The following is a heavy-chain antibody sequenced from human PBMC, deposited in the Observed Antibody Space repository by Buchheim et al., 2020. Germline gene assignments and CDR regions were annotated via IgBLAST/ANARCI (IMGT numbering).Heavy chain of an antibody. V-gene: IGHV1-18*01. J-gene: IGHJ4*02. Sequence: QVQLVQSGAEVKKPGASVRVSCKASGYTFISYGISWVRQAPGQGLEWMGWISVYNGNTNYAQNLQGIVTMTTDTSTGTVPLELTSLRSDDTAVYYCARVDLLTGYSCGDYWGQGTL. CDR3: ARVDLLTGYSCGDY. CDR1: GYTFISYG. D-gene: IGHD3-9*01. CDR2: ISVYNGNT.